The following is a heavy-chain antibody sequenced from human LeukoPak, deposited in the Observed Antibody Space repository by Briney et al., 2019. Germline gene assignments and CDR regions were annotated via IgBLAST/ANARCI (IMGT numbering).Heavy chain of an antibody. J-gene: IGHJ5*02. Sequence: SETLSLTCTVSGGSISSSNYYWGWIRQPPGKGLEWIGSIYYSGTTYYNPSLKSRVTIPVDTSKNQFSLKLSSVTAADTAVYYCARHRTTTVTTRWFDPWGQGTLVTVSS. D-gene: IGHD4-11*01. V-gene: IGHV4-39*01. CDR1: GGSISSSNYY. CDR2: IYYSGTT. CDR3: ARHRTTTVTTRWFDP.